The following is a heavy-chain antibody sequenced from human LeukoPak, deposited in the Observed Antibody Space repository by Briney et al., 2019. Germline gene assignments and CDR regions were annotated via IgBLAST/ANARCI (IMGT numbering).Heavy chain of an antibody. Sequence: GGSLRLSCAASGFTFSSYEMNWVRQAPGKGLEWVSYISSSGTTINYADYVKGRFTMSRDNAKRSLYLQMNSLRAEDTAVYYCASILRSSSGYYFDYWGQGTLVTVSS. D-gene: IGHD3-10*01. CDR2: ISSSGTTI. V-gene: IGHV3-48*03. CDR3: ASILRSSSGYYFDY. CDR1: GFTFSSYE. J-gene: IGHJ4*02.